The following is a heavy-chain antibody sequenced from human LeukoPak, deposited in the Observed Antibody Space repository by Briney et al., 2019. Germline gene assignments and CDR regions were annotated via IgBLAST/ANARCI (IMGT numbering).Heavy chain of an antibody. CDR3: ARAVPGYCSSTSCYQFDY. J-gene: IGHJ4*02. CDR2: INHSGST. V-gene: IGHV4-34*01. Sequence: KPSETLSLTCAVYGGSFSGYYWSWIRQPPGKGLEWIGEINHSGSTNYNPSLKSRVTISVDTSKNQFSLKLSSVTAAHTAVYYCARAVPGYCSSTSCYQFDYWGQGTLVTVSS. CDR1: GGSFSGYY. D-gene: IGHD2-2*01.